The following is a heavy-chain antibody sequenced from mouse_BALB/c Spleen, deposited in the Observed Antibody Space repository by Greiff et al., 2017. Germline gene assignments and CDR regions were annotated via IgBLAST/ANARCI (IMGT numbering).Heavy chain of an antibody. CDR1: GFNIKDTY. V-gene: IGHV14-3*02. J-gene: IGHJ4*01. CDR2: IDPANGNT. Sequence: EVKVVESGAELVKPGASVKLSCTASGFNIKDTYMHWVKQRPEQGLEWIGRIDPANGNTKYDPKFQGKATITADTSSNTAYLQLSSLTSEDTAVYYCARDEGLRAMDYWGQGTSVTVSS. CDR3: ARDEGLRAMDY. D-gene: IGHD2-4*01.